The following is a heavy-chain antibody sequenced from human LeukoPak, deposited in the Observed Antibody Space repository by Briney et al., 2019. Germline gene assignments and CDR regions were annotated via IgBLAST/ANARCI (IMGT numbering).Heavy chain of an antibody. J-gene: IGHJ4*02. V-gene: IGHV3-21*01. Sequence: TGGSLRLSCAASGFTFSSYSMNWVRQAPGKGLEWVSSISSSSSYIYYADSVKSRFTISRDNAKNSLYLQMNSLRAEDTAVYYCARDPIYGSGSYYLDYWGQGTLVTVSS. CDR2: ISSSSSYI. CDR3: ARDPIYGSGSYYLDY. CDR1: GFTFSSYS. D-gene: IGHD3-10*01.